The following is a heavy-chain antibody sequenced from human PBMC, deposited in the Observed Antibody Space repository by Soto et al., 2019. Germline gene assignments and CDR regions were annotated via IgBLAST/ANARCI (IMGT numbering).Heavy chain of an antibody. V-gene: IGHV3-23*01. CDR2: ISGSGGST. Sequence: PGGSLRLSCAASGFTFSSYAMSWVRQAPGKGLEWVSAISGSGGSTYYADSVKGRFTISRDNSKNTLYLQMNSLRAEDTAVYYCAKDMGITIFGVVIPHDAFDIWGQGTMVTVSS. J-gene: IGHJ3*02. D-gene: IGHD3-3*01. CDR3: AKDMGITIFGVVIPHDAFDI. CDR1: GFTFSSYA.